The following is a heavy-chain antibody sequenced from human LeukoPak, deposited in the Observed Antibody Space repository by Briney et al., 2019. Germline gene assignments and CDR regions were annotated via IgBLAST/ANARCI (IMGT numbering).Heavy chain of an antibody. Sequence: ASVKVSCKASGDTFTSYDINWVRQATGQGLEWMGWMNPNSGNTGYAQKFQGRVTMTRNTSISTAYMELSSLRSEDTAVYYCARGHRYSGSSPTHYWGQGTLVTVSS. D-gene: IGHD1-26*01. CDR2: MNPNSGNT. V-gene: IGHV1-8*01. J-gene: IGHJ4*02. CDR3: ARGHRYSGSSPTHY. CDR1: GDTFTSYD.